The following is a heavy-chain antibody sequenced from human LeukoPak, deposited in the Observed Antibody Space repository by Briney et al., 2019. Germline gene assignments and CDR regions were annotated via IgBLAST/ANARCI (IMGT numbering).Heavy chain of an antibody. V-gene: IGHV4-30-4*08. J-gene: IGHJ6*03. CDR1: GGSISSGDYY. CDR2: ISYSGST. CDR3: ARAPRKLFYYYYYMDV. D-gene: IGHD1-14*01. Sequence: PSENLSLTCTVSGGSISSGDYYWRWIRQHPGKGLEWIGYISYSGSTYYNPSPKSRVTISVDTSKNQFSLKLSSVTAADTAVYYCARAPRKLFYYYYYMDVWGKGTTVTVSS.